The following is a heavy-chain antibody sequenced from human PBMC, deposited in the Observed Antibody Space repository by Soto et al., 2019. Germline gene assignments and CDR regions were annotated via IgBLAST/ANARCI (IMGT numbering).Heavy chain of an antibody. V-gene: IGHV1-18*01. CDR1: GYTFTSYG. Sequence: ASVKVSCKASGYTFTSYGISWVRQAPGQGLEWMGWISAYNGNTNYAQKLQGRVTMTTDTSTSTAYMELRSLGSDDTAVYYCARGSGGNYYYYGMDVWGQGTTVTVSS. CDR3: ARGSGGNYYYYGMDV. CDR2: ISAYNGNT. J-gene: IGHJ6*02. D-gene: IGHD3-16*01.